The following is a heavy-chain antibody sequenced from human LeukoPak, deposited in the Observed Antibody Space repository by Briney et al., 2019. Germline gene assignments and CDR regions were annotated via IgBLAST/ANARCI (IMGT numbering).Heavy chain of an antibody. Sequence: ASVKVSCKASGYTFTSYDINWVRQATGQGLEWMGWMNPNSGNTGYAQKFQGRVTMTRNTSISTAYMELSSLRSEDTAVYYCARVVHSSGWYWCEECVSYFDYWGQGTLVTVSS. CDR1: GYTFTSYD. V-gene: IGHV1-8*01. CDR2: MNPNSGNT. J-gene: IGHJ4*02. CDR3: ARVVHSSGWYWCEECVSYFDY. D-gene: IGHD6-19*01.